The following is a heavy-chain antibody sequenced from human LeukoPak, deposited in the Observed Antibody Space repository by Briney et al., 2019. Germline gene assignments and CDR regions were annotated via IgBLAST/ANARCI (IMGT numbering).Heavy chain of an antibody. CDR3: AREAPPTIFGVVGFDY. V-gene: IGHV4-39*07. Sequence: TSETLSLTCTVSGGSISSSSYYWGWIRQPPGKGLEWIGSIYYSGSTYYNPSLKSRVTISVDTSNNQFSLKLSSVTAADTAVYYCAREAPPTIFGVVGFDYWGQGTLVTVSS. J-gene: IGHJ4*02. CDR2: IYYSGST. CDR1: GGSISSSSYY. D-gene: IGHD3-3*01.